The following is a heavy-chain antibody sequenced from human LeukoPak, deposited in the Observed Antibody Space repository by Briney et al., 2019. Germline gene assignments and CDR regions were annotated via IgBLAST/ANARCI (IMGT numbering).Heavy chain of an antibody. CDR2: MNPNSGNT. D-gene: IGHD2-8*01. V-gene: IGHV1-8*03. CDR1: GYTFTSYD. J-gene: IGHJ6*03. CDR3: ARGAYCTNGVCYYYYMDV. Sequence: ASVKVSCKASGYTFTSYDINWVRQATGQGLKWMGWMNPNSGNTGYAQKFQGRVTITRNTSISTAYMELSSLRSEDTAVYYCARGAYCTNGVCYYYYMDVWGKGTTVTVSS.